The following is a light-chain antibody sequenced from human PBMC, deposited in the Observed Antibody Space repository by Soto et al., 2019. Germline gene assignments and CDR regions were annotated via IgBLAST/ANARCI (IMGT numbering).Light chain of an antibody. CDR3: QKYNSAPLT. CDR1: QGISHY. V-gene: IGKV1-27*01. Sequence: DIQMTQSPSSLSASVGDRVTITCRASQGISHYLAWYQQKPGKPPKLLIYAASTLQSGVPSRFSGSGSGTDFTLTISSLQPEDAATYYCQKYNSAPLTFGGGTKVEIK. J-gene: IGKJ4*01. CDR2: AAS.